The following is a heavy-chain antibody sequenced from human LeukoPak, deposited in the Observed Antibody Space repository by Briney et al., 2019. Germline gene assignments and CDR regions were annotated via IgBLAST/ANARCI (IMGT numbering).Heavy chain of an antibody. D-gene: IGHD6-13*01. CDR1: GFTFSSYA. CDR3: ASSTEGAAAGTGWY. Sequence: GGSLRLSCAASGFTFSSYAMSWVRQAPGKGLEWVSGISGSGGSTYYADSVKGRFTISRDNSKNTLYLQMNSLRDEDTAVYYCASSTEGAAAGTGWYWGQGTLVTVSS. V-gene: IGHV3-23*01. CDR2: ISGSGGST. J-gene: IGHJ4*02.